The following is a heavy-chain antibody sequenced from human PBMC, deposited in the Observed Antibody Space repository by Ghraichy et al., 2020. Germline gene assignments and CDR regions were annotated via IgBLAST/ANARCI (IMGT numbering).Heavy chain of an antibody. CDR2: INPSSGNT. D-gene: IGHD2-2*01. J-gene: IGHJ4*02. CDR1: AYIFSTYD. V-gene: IGHV1-8*03. Sequence: ASVKVSSKASAYIFSTYDITWVRQATGQGLEWMGWINPSSGNTGYAQSFQGRVTFTRDTSTNTAYMEIISLRSEDTAVYYCARAIRYQLLSEYWGQGTLVTVSS. CDR3: ARAIRYQLLSEY.